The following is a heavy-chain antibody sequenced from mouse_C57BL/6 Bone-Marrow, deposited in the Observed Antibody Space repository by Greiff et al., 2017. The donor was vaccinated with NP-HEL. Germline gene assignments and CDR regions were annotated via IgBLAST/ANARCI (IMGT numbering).Heavy chain of an antibody. V-gene: IGHV1-69*01. Sequence: VQLQQSGAELVVPGASVKLSCKASGYTFTSYWMHWVKQRPGQGLEWIGEIDPSDSYTNYNQKFKGKSTLTVDKSSSTAYMQLSSLTSEDSAVYYCARDYYYGSSWYFDVWGTGTTVTVSS. CDR2: IDPSDSYT. CDR1: GYTFTSYW. CDR3: ARDYYYGSSWYFDV. J-gene: IGHJ1*03. D-gene: IGHD1-1*01.